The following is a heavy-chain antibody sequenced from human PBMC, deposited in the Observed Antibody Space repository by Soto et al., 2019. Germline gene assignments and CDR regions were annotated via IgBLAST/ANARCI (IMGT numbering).Heavy chain of an antibody. CDR2: IYSGGST. Sequence: VQLVESGGGLVQPGGSLRLSCAASGFTVSSNYMSWVRQAPGKGLGWVSVIYSGGSTYYADSVKGRFTISRHNSKNTLYLQMNSLRAEDTAVYYCATRTTLRAYYYYYMDVWGKGTTVTVSS. V-gene: IGHV3-53*04. D-gene: IGHD4-17*01. J-gene: IGHJ6*03. CDR3: ATRTTLRAYYYYYMDV. CDR1: GFTVSSNY.